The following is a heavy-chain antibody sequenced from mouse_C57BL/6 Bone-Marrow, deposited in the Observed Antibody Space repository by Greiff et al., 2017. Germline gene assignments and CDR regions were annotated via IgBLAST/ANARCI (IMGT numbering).Heavy chain of an antibody. CDR3: ARTPYSNYRFAY. V-gene: IGHV1-54*01. J-gene: IGHJ3*01. Sequence: QVQLQQSGAELVRPGTSVKVSCKASGYAFTNYLIEWVKQRPGQGLEWIGVINPGSGGTNYNEKFKGKATLTADKSSSTAYMQLSSLTSEDSAVYFCARTPYSNYRFAYWGQGTLVTVSA. CDR1: GYAFTNYL. D-gene: IGHD2-5*01. CDR2: INPGSGGT.